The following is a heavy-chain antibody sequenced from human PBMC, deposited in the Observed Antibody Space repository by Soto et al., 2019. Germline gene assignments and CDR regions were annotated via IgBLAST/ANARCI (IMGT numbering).Heavy chain of an antibody. J-gene: IGHJ4*02. Sequence: PSETLSLTCTVSGGSISSYYWSWIRQPPGKGLEWIGYIYYSGSTNYNPSLKSRVTISVDTSKNQFSLKLSSVTAADTAVYYCAREVPWGSYRYLDYWGQGTLVTVSS. D-gene: IGHD3-16*02. CDR2: IYYSGST. CDR1: GGSISSYY. V-gene: IGHV4-59*01. CDR3: AREVPWGSYRYLDY.